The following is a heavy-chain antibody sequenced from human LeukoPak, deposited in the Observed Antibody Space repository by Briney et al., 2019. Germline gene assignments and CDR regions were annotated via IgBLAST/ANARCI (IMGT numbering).Heavy chain of an antibody. J-gene: IGHJ3*02. CDR1: GGSISSSLDF. V-gene: IGHV4-39*01. CDR3: ARRAYSVPYAFEI. CDR2: LFYSGST. Sequence: PSETLSLTYTVSGGSISSSLDFWGWIRQPPGKGLEWIGTLFYSGSTKYNPSLSSRVNIYAVTSKSQFSPKMTSVTAADTAVYYCARRAYSVPYAFEIWGQGTMVTVS. D-gene: IGHD2-21*01.